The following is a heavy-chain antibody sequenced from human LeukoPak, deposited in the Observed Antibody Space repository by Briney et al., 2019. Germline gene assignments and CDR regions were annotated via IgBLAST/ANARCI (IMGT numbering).Heavy chain of an antibody. V-gene: IGHV4-30-4*08. CDR2: XYYXGST. CDR3: AXXXGXXGIDY. J-gene: IGHJ4*02. D-gene: IGHD6-13*01. CDR1: GGSISSGDYY. Sequence: SETLSLTCTVSGGSISSGDYYWSWIRQPPGKGLEWXXYXYYXGSTYYNPSLXSRVTISVDTSKNQFSLKLSSVTAADTAVYYCAXXXGXXGIDYWGQGTLVXVSS.